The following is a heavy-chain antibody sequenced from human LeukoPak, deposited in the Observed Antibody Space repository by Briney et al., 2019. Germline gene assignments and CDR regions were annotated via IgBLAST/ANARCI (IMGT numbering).Heavy chain of an antibody. D-gene: IGHD6-13*01. CDR1: GFTFSSYS. J-gene: IGHJ4*02. CDR2: ISSSSSTI. Sequence: GGSLRLSCAASGFTFSSYSMNWVRQAPGKGLEWVSYISSSSSTIYYADSVKGRFTNSRDNAKNSLYLQMNSLRAEDTAVYYCAKILLNSSPGAFDYWGQGTLVTVSS. V-gene: IGHV3-48*04. CDR3: AKILLNSSPGAFDY.